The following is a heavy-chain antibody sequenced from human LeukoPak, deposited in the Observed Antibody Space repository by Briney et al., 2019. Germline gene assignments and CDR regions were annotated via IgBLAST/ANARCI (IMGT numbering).Heavy chain of an antibody. CDR3: ARSGDNGFDP. CDR2: IYYSGST. J-gene: IGHJ5*02. D-gene: IGHD3-10*01. V-gene: IGHV4-31*03. Sequence: SQTLSLTCTVSGGSISSGGYYWSWIRQHPGKGLEWIGYIYYSGSTYYNPSLKSRVTISVDTSKNQFSLKLSSVTAADTAVYYCARSGDNGFDPWGRGTLVTVSS. CDR1: GGSISSGGYY.